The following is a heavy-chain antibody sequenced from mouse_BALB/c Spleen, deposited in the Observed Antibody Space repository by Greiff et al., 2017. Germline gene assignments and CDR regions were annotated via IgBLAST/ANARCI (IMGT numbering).Heavy chain of an antibody. CDR1: GYTFTDYA. CDR2: INPYNDGT. V-gene: IGHV1-14*01. CDR3: ARERERGGFDY. J-gene: IGHJ2*01. Sequence: EVQLQQSGPELVRPGVSVKISCKGSGYTFTDYAMHWVKQKPGQGLEWIGYINPYNDGTKYNEKFKGKATLTSDKSSSTAYMELSSLTSEDSAVYYCARERERGGFDYWGQGTTLTVSS.